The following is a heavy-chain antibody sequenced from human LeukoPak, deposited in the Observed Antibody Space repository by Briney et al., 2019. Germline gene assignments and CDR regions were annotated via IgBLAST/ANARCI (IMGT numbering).Heavy chain of an antibody. CDR3: ARVAGDNSLDY. Sequence: PSETLSLTCSISDGSISDSYWSWIRQPPGKGLEWIGYIHYSGSTNYNPSLKSRGTISVDTSKSQLSLKLSSVTVADTAVYYCARVAGDNSLDYWGQGTLVTVSS. CDR1: DGSISDSY. D-gene: IGHD3-16*01. V-gene: IGHV4-59*01. J-gene: IGHJ4*02. CDR2: IHYSGST.